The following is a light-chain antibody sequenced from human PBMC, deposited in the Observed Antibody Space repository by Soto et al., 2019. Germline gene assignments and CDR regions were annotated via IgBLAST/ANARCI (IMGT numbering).Light chain of an antibody. CDR1: TSDVGGYIS. CDR2: EVT. J-gene: IGLJ3*02. Sequence: QSALTQPASVSGSPGQSVTISCTGTTSDVGGYISVSWYQQHPGKAPKLMIYEVTNRPSGVSDRFSGSKSDNTASLTISGLQAEDEADYYCSSYTITSTWVFGGGTKLTVL. CDR3: SSYTITSTWV. V-gene: IGLV2-14*01.